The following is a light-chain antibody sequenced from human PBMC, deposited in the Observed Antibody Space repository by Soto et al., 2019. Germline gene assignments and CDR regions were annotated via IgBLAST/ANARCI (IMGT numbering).Light chain of an antibody. Sequence: QSALTHPASVSGSPGQSITISCTGTSSDVGAYKYVSWYQQHPGKAPKLIIYGVSNRPSGVSNRFSGSKSGNTAFLTISGLQPEDEADYYCSSFTGTTNLDVFGTGTKVTVL. CDR1: SSDVGAYKY. CDR2: GVS. CDR3: SSFTGTTNLDV. J-gene: IGLJ1*01. V-gene: IGLV2-14*03.